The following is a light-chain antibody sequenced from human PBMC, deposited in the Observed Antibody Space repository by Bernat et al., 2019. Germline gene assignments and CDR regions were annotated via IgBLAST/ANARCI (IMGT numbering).Light chain of an antibody. CDR2: RNN. J-gene: IGLJ3*02. CDR1: SSNIGSNY. Sequence: QSVLTQPPSASGTPGQRVTIPCSGSSSNIGSNYVYWYQQLPVTAPKLPIYRNNQRPSGVPGRFSGSKSGTAASRAISGLRSEDEAGYYCAAWDDSLSGWVFGGGTKLTVL. V-gene: IGLV1-47*01. CDR3: AAWDDSLSGWV.